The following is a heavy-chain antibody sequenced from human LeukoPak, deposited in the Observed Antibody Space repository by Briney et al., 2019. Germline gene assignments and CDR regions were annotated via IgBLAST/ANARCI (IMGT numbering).Heavy chain of an antibody. V-gene: IGHV3-23*01. J-gene: IGHJ3*02. CDR1: GFTLSSYA. CDR2: ISGSGGST. Sequence: GGSLRLSCAASGFTLSSYAMSWVRQAPGKGLEWVSAISGSGGSTYYADSVKGRFTISRDNSKNTLYLQMNSLRAEDTAVYYCAKDYYDSSGYRPAAFDIWGQGTMVTVSS. D-gene: IGHD3-22*01. CDR3: AKDYYDSSGYRPAAFDI.